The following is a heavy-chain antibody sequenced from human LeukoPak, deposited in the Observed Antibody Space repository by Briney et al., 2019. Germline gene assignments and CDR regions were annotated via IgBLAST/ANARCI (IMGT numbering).Heavy chain of an antibody. J-gene: IGHJ6*03. V-gene: IGHV1-18*01. CDR3: ARGRIPARLRELGVVTDRHYYMDV. D-gene: IGHD3-3*01. CDR1: GYTFTNFA. Sequence: ASVKVSCKASGYTFTNFAISWVRQAPGQGLEWMGWINPYNGNTKYALKVQGRVTMTTATSTSTAYMELRSLSPDATAVFYCARGRIPARLRELGVVTDRHYYMDVWGKGTTVTVSS. CDR2: INPYNGNT.